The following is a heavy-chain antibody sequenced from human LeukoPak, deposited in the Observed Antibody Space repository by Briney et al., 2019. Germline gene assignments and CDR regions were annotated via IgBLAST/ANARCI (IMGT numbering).Heavy chain of an antibody. CDR3: ARVAVDDYGDYIDY. CDR1: GGSISSSSYY. CDR2: IYYSGST. Sequence: SETLSLTCTVSGGSISSSSYYWGWIRQPPGKGLEWIGSIYYSGSTYYNPSLKSRVTISVDTSKNQFSLKLSSVTAADTAVHYCARVAVDDYGDYIDYWGQGTLVTVSS. D-gene: IGHD4-17*01. J-gene: IGHJ4*02. V-gene: IGHV4-39*07.